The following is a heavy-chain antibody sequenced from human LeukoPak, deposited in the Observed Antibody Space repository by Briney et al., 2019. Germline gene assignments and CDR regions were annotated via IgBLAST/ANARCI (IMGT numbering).Heavy chain of an antibody. V-gene: IGHV3-30*18. CDR3: AKVLKIRGGDGRLYYYGMDV. CDR2: ISYDGSNK. D-gene: IGHD2-15*01. J-gene: IGHJ6*02. Sequence: GGSLRLSCAASGFTFSSYGMHWVRQAPGKGLEWVAVISYDGSNKYYAASVKGRFTISRDNSQNTLYLQMNSLRAEDTAVYFCAKVLKIRGGDGRLYYYGMDVWGQGTTVTVSS. CDR1: GFTFSSYG.